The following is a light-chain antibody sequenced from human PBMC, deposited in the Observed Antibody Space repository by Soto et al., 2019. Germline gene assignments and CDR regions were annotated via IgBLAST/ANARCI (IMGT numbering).Light chain of an antibody. Sequence: EIVLTQSPGTLSSSSGERATLSCRASQSVSSSYLAWYQQKPGQAPRLLVYATSSRATGIPERFSGSGSGTDFTLTISRLEPEDFAVYYCQQYGSSSFTFGQGTKLEIK. J-gene: IGKJ2*01. CDR2: ATS. CDR3: QQYGSSSFT. CDR1: QSVSSSY. V-gene: IGKV3-20*01.